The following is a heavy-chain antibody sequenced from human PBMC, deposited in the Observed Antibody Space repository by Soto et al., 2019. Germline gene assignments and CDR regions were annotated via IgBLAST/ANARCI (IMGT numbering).Heavy chain of an antibody. V-gene: IGHV1-18*01. J-gene: IGHJ6*02. D-gene: IGHD3-10*01. CDR1: GYTFSSYD. CDR2: ISTYTGNT. CDR3: ARGGGSGPYGMDV. Sequence: QVQLVQSGAEVREPGASVKVSCKASGYTFSSYDITWVRQAPGQGLEWMGWISTYTGNTHYAQKLQGRVTMTTDTSTNTAYMDMRSLRSDDTAVYYCARGGGSGPYGMDVWGQGTTVTVAS.